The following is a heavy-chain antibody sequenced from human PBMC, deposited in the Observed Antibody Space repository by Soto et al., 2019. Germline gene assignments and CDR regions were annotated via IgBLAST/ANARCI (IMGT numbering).Heavy chain of an antibody. J-gene: IGHJ6*03. V-gene: IGHV3-23*01. CDR3: AKNAPRGADIRYCSGGSCYESHYYYMDV. Sequence: LRLSCAASGFTFSIYAMSWVRQARGKGLEWVSAISGSGGSTYYADSVKGRFTISRDNSKDTLYLQMNSLRAEDTAVYYCAKNAPRGADIRYCSGGSCYESHYYYMDVWGKGTTVTVSS. CDR1: GFTFSIYA. CDR2: ISGSGGST. D-gene: IGHD2-15*01.